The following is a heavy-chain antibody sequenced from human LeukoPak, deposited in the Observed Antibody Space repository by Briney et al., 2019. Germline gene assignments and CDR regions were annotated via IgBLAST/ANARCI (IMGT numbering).Heavy chain of an antibody. V-gene: IGHV1-3*01. CDR3: ARGGSLAAAPHRYYFDY. CDR2: INAGNGNT. CDR1: GYTFTSYA. J-gene: IGHJ4*02. Sequence: GASVKVSCKASGYTFTSYAMHWVRQAPGQRLEWMGWINAGNGNTKYSQKFQGRVTMTRDTSTSTVYMELSSLRSEDTAVFYCARGGSLAAAPHRYYFDYWGLGTPVTVSS. D-gene: IGHD6-19*01.